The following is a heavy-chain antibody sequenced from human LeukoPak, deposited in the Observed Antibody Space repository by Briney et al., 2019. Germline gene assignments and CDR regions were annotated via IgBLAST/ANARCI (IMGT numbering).Heavy chain of an antibody. CDR2: IRYDGNNR. CDR3: ARSAFVVPDY. D-gene: IGHD2-2*01. CDR1: GFTFSDYG. J-gene: IGHJ4*02. V-gene: IGHV3-30*02. Sequence: GGSLRLSCAASGFTFSDYGMHWVRQAPGKGLDWVSFIRYDGNNRYYADSVKGRFTISRDNSNNTLYLQMNSLRPEDTAVYYCARSAFVVPDYWGQGTLVTVSS.